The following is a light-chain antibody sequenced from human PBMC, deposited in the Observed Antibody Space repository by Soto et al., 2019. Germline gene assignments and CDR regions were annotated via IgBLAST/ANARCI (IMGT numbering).Light chain of an antibody. CDR2: GAS. CDR1: QSISSY. CDR3: QQNYSPPFS. Sequence: DIHMTQSPSSLSASVGDRVSITCRASQSISSYLNWYQQKPGKAPNLLIYGASTLQSGVPSRFSGSGSGTYFTLTITSLQPEDFAAYYCQQNYSPPFSFGPGTKVDIK. V-gene: IGKV1-39*01. J-gene: IGKJ3*01.